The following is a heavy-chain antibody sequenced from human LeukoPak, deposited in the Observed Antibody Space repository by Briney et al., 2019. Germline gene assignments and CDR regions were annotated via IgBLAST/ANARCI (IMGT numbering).Heavy chain of an antibody. CDR3: ATASGGY. Sequence: SSVKVSCKVSGYTLTELSMHWVRQAPGKGLEWMGGFDPEDGETIYAQKFQGRVAMTEDTSTDTAYMELSSLRSEDTAVYCCATASGGYWGQGTLVTVSS. CDR1: GYTLTELS. CDR2: FDPEDGET. V-gene: IGHV1-24*01. J-gene: IGHJ4*02. D-gene: IGHD1-26*01.